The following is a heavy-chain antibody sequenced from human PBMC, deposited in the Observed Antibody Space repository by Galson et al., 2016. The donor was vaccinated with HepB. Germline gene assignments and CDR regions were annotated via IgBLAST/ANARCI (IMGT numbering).Heavy chain of an antibody. CDR2: IWYDGYKK. D-gene: IGHD5-24*01. CDR1: GFLFSSYG. V-gene: IGHV3-33*01. J-gene: IGHJ4*02. CDR3: ARGDDYVGLDY. Sequence: SLRLSCAASGFLFSSYGIHWVRQAPGKGLEWVALIWYDGYKKHYAASVTGRFTISRENSKNTVYLQMNSLRAEDTAIYYCARGDDYVGLDYWGQGTLVTVSS.